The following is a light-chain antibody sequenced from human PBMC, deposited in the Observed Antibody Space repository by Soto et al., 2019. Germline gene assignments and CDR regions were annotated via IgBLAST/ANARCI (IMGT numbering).Light chain of an antibody. J-gene: IGLJ1*01. CDR2: EVT. V-gene: IGLV2-23*02. Sequence: QSALTQPASVSGSPGQSISISCTGTTNDVEFYRLVSWFQQHHGKAPKLIIYEVTERPSGVSSRFSGSKSGNTASLTISGLQAEDEADYYCCSYSDTNTYVFGSGTKLTVL. CDR1: TNDVEFYRL. CDR3: CSYSDTNTYV.